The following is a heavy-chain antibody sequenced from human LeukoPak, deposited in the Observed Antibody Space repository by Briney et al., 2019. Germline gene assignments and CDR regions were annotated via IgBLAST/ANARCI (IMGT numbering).Heavy chain of an antibody. J-gene: IGHJ3*02. CDR3: ARRASSGYKQKRGDAFDI. CDR1: GFTVSSNY. Sequence: PGGSLRLSCAASGFTVSSNYMSWVRQAPGEGLEWVSVIYSGGSTYCADSVKGRFTISRDNSKNTLYLQMNSLRAEDTAVYYCARRASSGYKQKRGDAFDIWGQGTMVTVSS. V-gene: IGHV3-66*01. CDR2: IYSGGST. D-gene: IGHD3-22*01.